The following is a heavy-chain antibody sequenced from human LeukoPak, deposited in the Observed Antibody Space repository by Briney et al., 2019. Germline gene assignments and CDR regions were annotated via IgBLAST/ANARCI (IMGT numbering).Heavy chain of an antibody. J-gene: IGHJ4*02. CDR2: ISYDGTDK. CDR3: VKDPHVLKPTYSAYDWDC. D-gene: IGHD5-12*01. Sequence: GGSLRLSCAASGFNFRSYGMQWVRQAPGKGLEWVTLISYDGTDKYYAAPVRGRFTISRDNSKNTLYLQMNSLRVEDTAVYYCVKDPHVLKPTYSAYDWDCWGQGTLVTVSS. CDR1: GFNFRSYG. V-gene: IGHV3-30*18.